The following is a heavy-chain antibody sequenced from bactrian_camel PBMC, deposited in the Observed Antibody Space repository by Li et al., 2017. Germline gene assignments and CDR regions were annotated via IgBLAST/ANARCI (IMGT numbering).Heavy chain of an antibody. D-gene: IGHD3*01. CDR2: IYADGSRT. CDR1: GLSVSSYA. Sequence: VQLVESGGGSVQTGGSLRLSCAPSGLSVSSYAMSWVRQAPGKGLEWLASIYADGSRTDYRTSVKGRFTISKDSAKNTLYLEMNSLKPEDTDMYYCAACSDPFFGQGTQVTV. J-gene: IGHJ4*01. V-gene: IGHV3S7*01.